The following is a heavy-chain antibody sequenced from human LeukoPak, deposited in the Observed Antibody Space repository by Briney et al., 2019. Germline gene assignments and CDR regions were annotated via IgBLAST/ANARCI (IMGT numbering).Heavy chain of an antibody. CDR2: IKQDGSEK. CDR1: GFTFSSYW. Sequence: GGSLRLSCAASGFTFSSYWRSWVRQAPGKGLEWVANIKQDGSEKYYVDSVNGRFTISRDKAKNSLYPQMNSLRAEATAVYSCARVSTIQTYSRSWYGDMYYFDYWGQGTLVTVSS. CDR3: ARVSTIQTYSRSWYGDMYYFDY. J-gene: IGHJ4*02. D-gene: IGHD6-13*01. V-gene: IGHV3-7*01.